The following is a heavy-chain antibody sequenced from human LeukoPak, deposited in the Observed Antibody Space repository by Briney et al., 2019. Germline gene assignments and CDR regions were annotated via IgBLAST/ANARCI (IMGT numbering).Heavy chain of an antibody. CDR1: GFTVSSNY. V-gene: IGHV3-53*01. Sequence: GGSLRLSCAASGFTVSSNYMSWVRQAPGKGLEWVSDIYSGGSTYYADSVKGRFTISRDDSKNTLYLQMNSLRAEDTAVYYCARDRCGSTSCYIFDYWGQGTLVTVSS. CDR3: ARDRCGSTSCYIFDY. J-gene: IGHJ4*02. D-gene: IGHD2-2*02. CDR2: IYSGGST.